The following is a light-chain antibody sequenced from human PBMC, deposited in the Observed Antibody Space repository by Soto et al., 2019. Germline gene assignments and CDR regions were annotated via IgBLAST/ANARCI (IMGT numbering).Light chain of an antibody. J-gene: IGKJ2*01. V-gene: IGKV3-15*01. Sequence: EIVMTQYPATLSVSPGERATLSCRASQTISDNLAWYQQRPGQSPRLLIYAASSRATGIPARFSGSGSWTEFSLTINSLQSEDFAVYYCQQYHNWPPYTFGQGTKVDIK. CDR3: QQYHNWPPYT. CDR2: AAS. CDR1: QTISDN.